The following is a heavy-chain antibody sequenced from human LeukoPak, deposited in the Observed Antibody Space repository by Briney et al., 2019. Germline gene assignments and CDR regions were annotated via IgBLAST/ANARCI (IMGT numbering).Heavy chain of an antibody. CDR1: GGSISSSSYY. J-gene: IGHJ4*01. V-gene: IGHV4-39*07. Sequence: TPSETLSLTCSVSGGSISSSSYYWGWLRQPPGKGLEWIGSIYYSGSTYYNPSLKSRVTISVDTSKNQFSLKLSSVTAADTAVYYCASYGSGSYTTYFGGQFDYWGHGTLVTVSS. CDR3: ASYGSGSYTTYFGGQFDY. CDR2: IYYSGST. D-gene: IGHD3-10*01.